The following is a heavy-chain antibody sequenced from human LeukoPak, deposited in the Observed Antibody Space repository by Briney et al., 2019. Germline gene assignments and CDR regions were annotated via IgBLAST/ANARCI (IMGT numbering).Heavy chain of an antibody. CDR1: GHSISSGYY. V-gene: IGHV4-38-2*02. Sequence: SETLSLTCTVSGHSISSGYYWGCIRQPPGKGLEWIGNIYHSGSTYYNPYLKSRVTISVDTSKNQFSLKLSSVTAADTAVYYCARAHTEQELVFNLDYWGQGTLVTVSS. J-gene: IGHJ4*02. CDR3: ARAHTEQELVFNLDY. D-gene: IGHD6-13*01. CDR2: IYHSGST.